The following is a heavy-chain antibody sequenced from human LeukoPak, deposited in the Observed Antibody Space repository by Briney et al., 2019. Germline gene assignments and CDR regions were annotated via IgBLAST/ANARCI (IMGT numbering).Heavy chain of an antibody. Sequence: GGSLRLSCAASGFTFSRFWMSWVRQAPGKGLEWVANIKQDGSEKYYVDSVKGRFTISRDNAKNTLYLQMNSLRAEDTAVYYCAKSDWFDPWGREPWSPSPQ. J-gene: IGHJ5*02. CDR3: AKSDWFDP. CDR2: IKQDGSEK. V-gene: IGHV3-7*02. CDR1: GFTFSRFW.